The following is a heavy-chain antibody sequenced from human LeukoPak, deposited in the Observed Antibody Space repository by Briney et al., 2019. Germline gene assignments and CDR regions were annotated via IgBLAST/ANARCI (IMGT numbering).Heavy chain of an antibody. CDR3: ATGRPYGYY. CDR1: GYTLTELS. D-gene: IGHD6-6*01. Sequence: VASVTVSCKVSGYTLTELSMHWVRQAPGKGLEWMGGFDPEDGETIYAQKFQGRVTMTEGTSTDTAYMELSSLRSEDTAVYYCATGRPYGYYWGQGTLVTVSS. V-gene: IGHV1-24*01. J-gene: IGHJ4*02. CDR2: FDPEDGET.